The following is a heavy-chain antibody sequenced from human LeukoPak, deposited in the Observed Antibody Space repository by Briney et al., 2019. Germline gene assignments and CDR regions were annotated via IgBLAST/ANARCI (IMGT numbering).Heavy chain of an antibody. CDR3: AKDLELYGDQYYFDC. V-gene: IGHV3-30*18. CDR1: GFSFSRYG. J-gene: IGHJ4*02. D-gene: IGHD4-17*01. CDR2: RSYDGSNK. Sequence: GGSLRLSCAASGFSFSRYGMHWVRQAPGKGLEWVAVRSYDGSNKYYADSVKGRFTISRDNSQNTLYLQMNSLRAEDTAVYYCAKDLELYGDQYYFDCWGQGTLVTVSS.